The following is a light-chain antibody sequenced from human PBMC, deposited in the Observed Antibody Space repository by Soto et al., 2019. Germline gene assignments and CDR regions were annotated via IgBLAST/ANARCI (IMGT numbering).Light chain of an antibody. CDR3: QQYGSSPIT. CDR2: GSS. V-gene: IGKV3-20*01. CDR1: QSITSSY. Sequence: EIVLTQSPGTLSLSPGERATLSCRASQSITSSYLDWYQQKPGQAPRLLIYGSSSRATGIPDRFSGSGSGTDFTLAISRLEPEDFAVFYCQQYGSSPITFGQGTRLEIK. J-gene: IGKJ5*01.